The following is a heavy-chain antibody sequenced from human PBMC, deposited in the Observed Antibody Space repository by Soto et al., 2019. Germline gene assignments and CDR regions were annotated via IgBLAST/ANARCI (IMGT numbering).Heavy chain of an antibody. V-gene: IGHV4-30-2*01. J-gene: IGHJ2*01. CDR3: ARAGGSVSPDWYCNV. CDR2: IFHSGST. D-gene: IGHD2-15*01. Sequence: QLQLQESGSGLVKPSQTLSLTCAVSGGSISSGGYSWSWLRQPPGKGLEWIGYIFHSGSTYYNPSLQSRVTISVDGSTNPFSPELSSVTAAYTAVYDCARAGGSVSPDWYCNVWVRGTLDTVSS. CDR1: GGSISSGGYS.